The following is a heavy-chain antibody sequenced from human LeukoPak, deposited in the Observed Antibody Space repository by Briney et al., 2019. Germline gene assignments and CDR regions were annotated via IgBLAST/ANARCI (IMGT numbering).Heavy chain of an antibody. V-gene: IGHV4-34*01. CDR3: ARLETTAPGVAVTGSYFFDY. Sequence: SETLSLTCSAYGGSFGGYFWSWIRQPPGEGLEWIGEVNHSGSTNYNPSLKSRVTISVDTSRTQFSLNLRSVTAADTAVYYCARLETTAPGVAVTGSYFFDYWGQGTLVTVSS. D-gene: IGHD6-19*01. J-gene: IGHJ4*02. CDR1: GGSFGGYF. CDR2: VNHSGST.